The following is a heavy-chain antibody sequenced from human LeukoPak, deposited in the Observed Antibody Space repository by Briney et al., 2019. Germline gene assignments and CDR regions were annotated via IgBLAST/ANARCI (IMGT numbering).Heavy chain of an antibody. J-gene: IGHJ3*02. D-gene: IGHD3-10*01. CDR3: ACHRDYYGSGSYLAFDI. Sequence: GASVKVSCKASGYTFTGYYMHWVRQAPGQGLEWMGWINPNSGGTNYAQKFQGRVTMTRDTSISTAYMELSRLRSDDTAVHYCACHRDYYGSGSYLAFDIWGQGTMVTVSS. CDR1: GYTFTGYY. CDR2: INPNSGGT. V-gene: IGHV1-2*02.